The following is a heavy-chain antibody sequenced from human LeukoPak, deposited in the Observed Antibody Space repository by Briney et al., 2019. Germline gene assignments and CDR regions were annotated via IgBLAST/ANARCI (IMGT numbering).Heavy chain of an antibody. J-gene: IGHJ4*02. Sequence: ASVKVSCKASGYTFTSYGISWVRQAPGQGLEWMGWISAYNGNTNYAQKLQGRVTMTTDTSTSTAYMGLRSLRSDDTAVYYCARVQVGAYYFDYWGQGTLVTVSS. CDR1: GYTFTSYG. D-gene: IGHD1-26*01. CDR3: ARVQVGAYYFDY. V-gene: IGHV1-18*01. CDR2: ISAYNGNT.